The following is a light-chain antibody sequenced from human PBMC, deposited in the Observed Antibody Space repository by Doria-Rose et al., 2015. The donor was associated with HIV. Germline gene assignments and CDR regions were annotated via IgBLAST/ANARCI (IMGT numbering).Light chain of an antibody. CDR2: WAS. J-gene: IGKJ3*01. CDR3: QQYYDTPS. CDR1: PRLLYTSTNY. Sequence: EIVMTQSPESLGMSLGEKATLHCQHNPRLLYTSTNYIAWYQYKPGQPHKLLIYWASTRQSGVPARFSGSGSGTDFTLTISSLEAEDVAVYYCQQYYDTPSFGPGTTVDIK. V-gene: IGKV4-1*01.